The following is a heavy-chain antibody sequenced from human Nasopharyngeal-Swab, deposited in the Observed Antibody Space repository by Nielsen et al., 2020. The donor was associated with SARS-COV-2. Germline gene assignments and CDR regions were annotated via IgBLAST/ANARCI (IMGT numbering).Heavy chain of an antibody. CDR2: IYYSGST. D-gene: IGHD6-19*01. CDR3: ARDSGVAGTKYYYYGMDV. V-gene: IGHV4-30-4*01. Sequence: RQAPGKGLEWIGYIYYSGSTYYSPSLKGRVTISVDTSKNQFSLKLSSVTAADTAVYYCARDSGVAGTKYYYYGMDVWGQGTTVTVSS. J-gene: IGHJ6*02.